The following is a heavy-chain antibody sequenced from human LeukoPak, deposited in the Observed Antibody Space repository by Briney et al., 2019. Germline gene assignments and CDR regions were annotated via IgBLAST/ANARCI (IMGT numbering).Heavy chain of an antibody. CDR1: VYTFTGYY. V-gene: IGHV1-2*02. J-gene: IGHJ4*02. D-gene: IGHD6-19*01. Sequence: ASVKVSCKASVYTFTGYYMHWVRQAPGQGLEWMGWINPNSGGTNYAQKFQGRVTMTRDTSISTAYMELSRLRSDDTAVYYCALDGSSGWYDFDYWGQGTLVTVSS. CDR3: ALDGSSGWYDFDY. CDR2: INPNSGGT.